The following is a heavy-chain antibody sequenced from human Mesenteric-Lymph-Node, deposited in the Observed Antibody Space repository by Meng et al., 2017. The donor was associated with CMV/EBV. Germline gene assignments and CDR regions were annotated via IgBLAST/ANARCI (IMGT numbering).Heavy chain of an antibody. J-gene: IGHJ4*02. V-gene: IGHV3-21*01. CDR1: GSTFSSYS. CDR2: ISSSSSHI. CDR3: ARALPSANRPFNQ. D-gene: IGHD1-14*01. Sequence: GGSLRLSCAASGSTFSSYSMNWVRQAPGKGLEWVSSISSSSSHIYYADSVKGRFTISRDNAKNSLYLQMNSLRAEDTAVYYCARALPSANRPFNQWGQGTLVTVSS.